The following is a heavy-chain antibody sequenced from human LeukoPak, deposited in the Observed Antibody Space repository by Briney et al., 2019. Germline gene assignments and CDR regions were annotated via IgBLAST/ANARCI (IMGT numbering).Heavy chain of an antibody. CDR1: GGTFSSYA. CDR3: ARVKDFDWLRAGYYFDY. V-gene: IGHV1-69*06. J-gene: IGHJ4*02. Sequence: GSSVKVSCKASGGTFSSYAISWVRQAPGQGLEWMGGIIPIFGTANYAQKFQGRVTITADKSTSTAYMELSSLRSEDTAVYYCARVKDFDWLRAGYYFDYWGQGTLVTVSS. D-gene: IGHD3-9*01. CDR2: IIPIFGTA.